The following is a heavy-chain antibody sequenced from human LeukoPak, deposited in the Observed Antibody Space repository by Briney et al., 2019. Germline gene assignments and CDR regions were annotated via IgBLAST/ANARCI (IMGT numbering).Heavy chain of an antibody. Sequence: PGGSLRLSCAASGFSFSSYAMTWVRQAPGKGLERVSVIYSGGSTYYADSVKGRFTISRHNSKNTLYLQMNSLRAEDTAVYYCARVWAYYYVMDVWGQGSTVTVSS. CDR3: ARVWAYYYVMDV. D-gene: IGHD1-26*01. J-gene: IGHJ6*02. V-gene: IGHV3-53*04. CDR2: IYSGGST. CDR1: GFSFSSYA.